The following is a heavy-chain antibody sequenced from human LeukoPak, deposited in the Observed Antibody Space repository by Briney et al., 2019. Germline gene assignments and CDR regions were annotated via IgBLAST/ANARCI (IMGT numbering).Heavy chain of an antibody. D-gene: IGHD3-22*01. Sequence: SVTVSCKASGGTFSSYAISWVRQAPGQGLEWMGGIIPIFGTANYAQKFQGRVTITADESTSTAYMELSSLRSEDTAVYYCARGENYYDSNGYQYWGQGTLVTVSS. J-gene: IGHJ4*02. CDR1: GGTFSSYA. V-gene: IGHV1-69*13. CDR2: IIPIFGTA. CDR3: ARGENYYDSNGYQY.